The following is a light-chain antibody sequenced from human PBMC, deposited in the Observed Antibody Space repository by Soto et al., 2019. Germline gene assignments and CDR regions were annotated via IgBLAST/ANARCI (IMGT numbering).Light chain of an antibody. J-gene: IGLJ1*01. CDR1: SSDIDYYNY. CDR3: LSYTSTTMYV. Sequence: QSVLTQPASVSGSPGQSITISCTGSSSDIDYYNYVSWYQHHPGKAPQLIIFDVVNRPSGVSNRFSGSKSGNTASLTIFGLQAEDEADYYCLSYTSTTMYVFGTGTKLTVL. V-gene: IGLV2-14*03. CDR2: DVV.